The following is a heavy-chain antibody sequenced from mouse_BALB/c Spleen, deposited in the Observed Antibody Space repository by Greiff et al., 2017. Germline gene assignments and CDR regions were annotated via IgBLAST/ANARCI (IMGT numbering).Heavy chain of an antibody. Sequence: QVQLQQSGAELARPGASVKLSCKASGYTFTSYWMQWVKQRPGQGLEWIGAIYPGDGDTRYTQKFKGKATLTADKSSSTAYMQLSSLASEDSAVYYCARSPYYYGSSYDAMDYWGQGTSVTVSS. V-gene: IGHV1-87*01. CDR2: IYPGDGDT. D-gene: IGHD1-1*01. J-gene: IGHJ4*01. CDR3: ARSPYYYGSSYDAMDY. CDR1: GYTFTSYW.